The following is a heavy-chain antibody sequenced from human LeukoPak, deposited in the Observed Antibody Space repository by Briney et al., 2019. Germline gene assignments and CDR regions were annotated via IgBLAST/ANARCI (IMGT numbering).Heavy chain of an antibody. Sequence: SETLSLTCTVSGGSISSRSDYWGWIRQTPGKGLEWIGNLDSSGSTYYNPSLKSRVTISVGTSKNQFSLNLRSVTAADTAIYFCSRSHDYGGLYFYYCMDVWGKGTTVTVSS. D-gene: IGHD4-23*01. CDR3: SRSHDYGGLYFYYCMDV. CDR2: LDSSGST. J-gene: IGHJ6*03. CDR1: GGSISSRSDY. V-gene: IGHV4-39*01.